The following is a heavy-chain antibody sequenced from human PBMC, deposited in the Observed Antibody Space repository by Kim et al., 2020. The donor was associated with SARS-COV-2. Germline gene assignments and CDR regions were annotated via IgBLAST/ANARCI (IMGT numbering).Heavy chain of an antibody. V-gene: IGHV7-4-1*02. CDR2: INTNTGNP. J-gene: IGHJ6*02. D-gene: IGHD5-18*01. CDR3: AREAEYSYGDCGMDV. CDR1: GYTFTNYA. Sequence: ASVKVSCKASGYTFTNYAMNWVRQAPGQGLEWMGWINTNTGNPTYAQGFTGRFVLSLDTSVSTAYLQISSLKAEDTAVYYCAREAEYSYGDCGMDVWGQGTTVTVSS.